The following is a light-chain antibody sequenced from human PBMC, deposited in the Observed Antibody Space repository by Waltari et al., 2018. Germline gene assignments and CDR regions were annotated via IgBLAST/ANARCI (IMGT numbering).Light chain of an antibody. V-gene: IGKV3-15*01. CDR2: GAS. J-gene: IGKJ1*01. Sequence: VLMTQSPATLSGSPGHSATLSCRASQSVSTNVAWYQQKPVQAPRLLIYGASTRATDIPARFSGSGSGTEFSLTISSLQSEDFAVYFCQQYDNWPPCTFGQGTKVEIK. CDR1: QSVSTN. CDR3: QQYDNWPPCT.